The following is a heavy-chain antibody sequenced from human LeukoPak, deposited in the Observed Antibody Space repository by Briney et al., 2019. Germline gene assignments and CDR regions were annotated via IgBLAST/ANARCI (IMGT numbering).Heavy chain of an antibody. Sequence: SETLSLTCTVSGGSISSYYWSWIRQPPGKGLEWIAYIYYSGSTNYNPSLKSRVTISVDTSKNQFSLKLNSVTAADTAVYYCARHVYSSSWYIYHYGMDVWGQGTTVTVSS. CDR2: IYYSGST. CDR1: GGSISSYY. J-gene: IGHJ6*02. D-gene: IGHD6-13*01. CDR3: ARHVYSSSWYIYHYGMDV. V-gene: IGHV4-59*08.